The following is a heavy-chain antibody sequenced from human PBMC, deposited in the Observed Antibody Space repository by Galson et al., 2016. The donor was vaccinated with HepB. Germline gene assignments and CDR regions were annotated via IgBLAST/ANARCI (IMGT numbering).Heavy chain of an antibody. J-gene: IGHJ6*04. D-gene: IGHD5-24*01. CDR1: GGSIITSSYY. CDR2: IYYLGTT. CDR3: ARQGYVAMVEMDV. V-gene: IGHV4-39*01. Sequence: SETLSLTCTVSGGSIITSSYYWGWIRQPPGKGLEWIGSIYYLGTTYYNPSLKSRVTIAVDTSKNQFSLKLNSVTAADTALYYCARQGYVAMVEMDVWGKGTTVTVSS.